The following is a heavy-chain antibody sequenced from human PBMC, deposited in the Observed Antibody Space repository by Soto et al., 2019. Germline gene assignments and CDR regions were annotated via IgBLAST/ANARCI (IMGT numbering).Heavy chain of an antibody. J-gene: IGHJ4*02. V-gene: IGHV3-64D*06. CDR3: VKGRPLLRHDYGPNFGY. CDR1: GFTFSSYA. Sequence: PGGSLRLSCSASGFTFSSYAMHWVRQAPGKGLEYVSAISSNGGSTYYADSVKGRFTISRDNSKNTLYLQMSSLRAEDTAVYYCVKGRPLLRHDYGPNFGYWGRGTLVTVSS. CDR2: ISSNGGST. D-gene: IGHD4-17*01.